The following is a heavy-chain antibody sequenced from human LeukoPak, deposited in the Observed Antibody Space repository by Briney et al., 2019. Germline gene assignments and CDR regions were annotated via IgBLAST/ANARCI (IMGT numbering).Heavy chain of an antibody. CDR1: GFTFSSYS. Sequence: GGSLRLSCAASGFTFSSYSMNWVRQAPGKGLEWVSSISSSSSYIYYADSVKGRFTISRDNAKNSLYLQMNSLRAEDAAVYYCARDLRYYYDSSGYNYYYYGMDVWGQGTTVTVSS. J-gene: IGHJ6*02. CDR2: ISSSSSYI. V-gene: IGHV3-21*01. CDR3: ARDLRYYYDSSGYNYYYYGMDV. D-gene: IGHD3-22*01.